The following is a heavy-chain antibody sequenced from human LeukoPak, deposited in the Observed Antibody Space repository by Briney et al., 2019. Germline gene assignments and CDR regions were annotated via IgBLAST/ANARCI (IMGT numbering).Heavy chain of an antibody. CDR1: GFTFSSYG. Sequence: PGGSLRLSCAASGFTFSSYGMHWVRQAPGKGLEWVAVISYDGSNKYYADSVKGRFTISRDNAKNSLYLQMNSLRAEDTAVYYCARDRGYYYDSSGYYYSGAFDIWGQGTMVTVSS. V-gene: IGHV3-30*03. D-gene: IGHD3-22*01. J-gene: IGHJ3*02. CDR2: ISYDGSNK. CDR3: ARDRGYYYDSSGYYYSGAFDI.